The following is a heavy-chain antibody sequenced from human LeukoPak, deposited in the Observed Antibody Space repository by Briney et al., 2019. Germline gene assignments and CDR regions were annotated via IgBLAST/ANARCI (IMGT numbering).Heavy chain of an antibody. CDR3: ARGLGAAAAPDY. V-gene: IGHV1-8*01. Sequence: VASVKASCKASGYTFTSYDINWVRQASGQGLEWMVWKNPNSGNTSYAQNFQGRVNMTRNTSISTAYMELSSLRSEDTAVYYCARGLGAAAAPDYWGQGTLVTVSS. CDR2: KNPNSGNT. CDR1: GYTFTSYD. J-gene: IGHJ4*02. D-gene: IGHD6-13*01.